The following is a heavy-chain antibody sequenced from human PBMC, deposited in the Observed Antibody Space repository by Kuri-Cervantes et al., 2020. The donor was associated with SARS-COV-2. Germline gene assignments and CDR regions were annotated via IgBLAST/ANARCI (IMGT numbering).Heavy chain of an antibody. D-gene: IGHD6-19*01. Sequence: GGSLRLSCAASGFTFSSYDMHWVRQATGKGLEGVSAIGTAGDTYYPGSVKGRFTISRENSKNTLYLQMNSLRAEDTAVYYCARDSGSGWSPWGQGTLVTVSS. CDR1: GFTFSSYD. V-gene: IGHV3-13*04. CDR3: ARDSGSGWSP. J-gene: IGHJ4*02. CDR2: IGTAGDT.